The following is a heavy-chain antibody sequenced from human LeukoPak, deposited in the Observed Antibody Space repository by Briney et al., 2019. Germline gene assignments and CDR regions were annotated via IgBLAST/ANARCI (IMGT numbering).Heavy chain of an antibody. CDR1: GFNVSSNY. CDR2: IYGADAA. D-gene: IGHD6-13*01. V-gene: IGHV3-66*02. J-gene: IGHJ4*02. Sequence: PGGSLRLSCAASGFNVSSNYMTWIRQAPGKGLEWVSLIYGADAAYYAESVRGQFMISRDNLKNTLFLQMNSLRVEDTAVYYCVTSTGQQFIPYDYWGQGTHVTVSS. CDR3: VTSTGQQFIPYDY.